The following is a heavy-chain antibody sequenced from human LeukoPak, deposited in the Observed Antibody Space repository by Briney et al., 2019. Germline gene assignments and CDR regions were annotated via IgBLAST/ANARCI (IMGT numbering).Heavy chain of an antibody. Sequence: GGSLRLSCAASGFTFSSYGMHWVRQAPGKGLEWVANIKQDGSEKNYVDSVRGRFTISRDNAKNSLFLQMNSLRAEDTAVYYCARGGYYYDSSGYYYLVPFDYWGQGTLVTVSS. D-gene: IGHD3-22*01. CDR1: GFTFSSYG. CDR2: IKQDGSEK. V-gene: IGHV3-7*01. J-gene: IGHJ4*02. CDR3: ARGGYYYDSSGYYYLVPFDY.